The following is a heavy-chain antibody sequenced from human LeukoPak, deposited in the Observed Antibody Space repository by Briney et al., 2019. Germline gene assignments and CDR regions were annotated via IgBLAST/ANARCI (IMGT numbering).Heavy chain of an antibody. CDR2: ISSSGSTI. V-gene: IGHV3-48*03. CDR3: ARAQQQLISYYYYYMDV. Sequence: GGSLRLSCAASGFTFSSYEMNWVRQAPGKGLEWVSYISSSGSTIYYADSVKGRFTISRDNAKNSLYLQMNSLRAEDTAVYYCARAQQQLISYYYYYMDVWGKGTTVTVSS. D-gene: IGHD6-13*01. CDR1: GFTFSSYE. J-gene: IGHJ6*03.